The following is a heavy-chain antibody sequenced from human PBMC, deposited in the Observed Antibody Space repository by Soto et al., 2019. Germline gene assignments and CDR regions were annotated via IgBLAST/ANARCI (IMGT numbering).Heavy chain of an antibody. CDR3: ASDRYGSGSGYFDY. V-gene: IGHV3-21*01. J-gene: IGHJ4*02. Sequence: GGSLRLSCAASGFTFSSYSMNWVRQAPGKGLEWVSSISSSSSYIYYADSVKGRFTISRDNAKNSLYLQMNSLRAEDTAVYYCASDRYGSGSGYFDYWGQGTLVTVSS. CDR2: ISSSSSYI. D-gene: IGHD3-10*01. CDR1: GFTFSSYS.